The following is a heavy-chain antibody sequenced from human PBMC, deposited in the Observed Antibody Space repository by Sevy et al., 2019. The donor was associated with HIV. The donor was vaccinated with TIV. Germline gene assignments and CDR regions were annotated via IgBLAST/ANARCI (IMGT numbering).Heavy chain of an antibody. CDR3: AREYCSSTSCYTSAFDY. CDR1: GFTVRSNY. V-gene: IGHV3-66*01. J-gene: IGHJ4*02. CDR2: IYSGGTT. D-gene: IGHD2-2*02. Sequence: GGSLRLSCAASGFTVRSNYMNWVRQAPGKGLEWVSAIYSGGTTYYADSLKGRLTISRDNPKNTVYLQMNSLRAEDTAVYYCAREYCSSTSCYTSAFDYWGQGTLVTVSS.